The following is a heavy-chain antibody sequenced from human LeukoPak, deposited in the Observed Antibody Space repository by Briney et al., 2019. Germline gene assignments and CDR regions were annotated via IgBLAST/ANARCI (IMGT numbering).Heavy chain of an antibody. CDR2: IIPILGIA. V-gene: IGHV1-69*04. CDR3: ARSIRGLALDY. J-gene: IGHJ4*02. D-gene: IGHD3/OR15-3a*01. CDR1: EGTFSSYA. Sequence: ASVKVSCKASEGTFSSYAISWVRQAPGQGLEWMGRIIPILGIANYAQKFQGRVTITADKSTSTAYMELSSLRSEDTAVYYCARSIRGLALDYWGQGTLVTVSS.